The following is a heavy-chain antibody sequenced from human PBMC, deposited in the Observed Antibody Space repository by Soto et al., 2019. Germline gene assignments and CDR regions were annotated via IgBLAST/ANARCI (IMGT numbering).Heavy chain of an antibody. CDR3: AIQHPLDSSAWYN. V-gene: IGHV5-51*01. J-gene: IGHJ4*02. CDR2: IYPGDSDT. D-gene: IGHD6-19*01. CDR1: GYSFTNYW. Sequence: GESMKISCKASGYSFTNYWIGWVRQIPGKGLEWMGDIYPGDSDTRYSPSFQGQVTFSVDKSINTAYLHWTSLKACDTAIYYCAIQHPLDSSAWYNWGQGTLVTVSS.